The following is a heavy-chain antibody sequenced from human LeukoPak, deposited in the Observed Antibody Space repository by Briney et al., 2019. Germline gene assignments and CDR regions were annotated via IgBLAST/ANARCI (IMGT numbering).Heavy chain of an antibody. CDR1: GGSISSYY. J-gene: IGHJ4*02. CDR3: ARGYYDILTGYEPSFDY. V-gene: IGHV4-4*07. CDR2: IYTSGST. D-gene: IGHD3-9*01. Sequence: SETLSLTCTVSGGSISSYYWSWIRQPAGKGLEWIGRIYTSGSTNYNPSLKSRVTMSVDTSKNQFSLKLSSVTAADTAVYYCARGYYDILTGYEPSFDYWGQGTLVTVSS.